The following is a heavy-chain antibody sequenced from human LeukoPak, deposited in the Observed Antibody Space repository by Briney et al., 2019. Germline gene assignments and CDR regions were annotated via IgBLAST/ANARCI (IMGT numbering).Heavy chain of an antibody. J-gene: IGHJ3*01. V-gene: IGHV4-38-2*01. CDR2: ICHSGST. CDR3: ARNVGGYCGSSSCYSFDV. CDR1: GYSISSGYY. Sequence: SETLSLTCAVSGYSISSGYYWGWIRQPPGKGLEWIGSICHSGSTYYNPSLKSRVTISVDTSKNQFSLKLSSVTAADTAVYYFARNVGGYCGSSSCYSFDVWGQGTMVTVSS. D-gene: IGHD2-2*02.